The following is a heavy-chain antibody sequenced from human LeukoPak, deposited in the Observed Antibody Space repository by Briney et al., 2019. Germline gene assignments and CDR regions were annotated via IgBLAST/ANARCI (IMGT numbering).Heavy chain of an antibody. V-gene: IGHV3-11*04. D-gene: IGHD6-19*01. CDR3: ASGIAVAGTP. J-gene: IGHJ5*02. Sequence: GGTLRLSCAASRFTFSRYGMSWIRQAPGKGLEWVSYISSSGSTIYYADSVKGRFTISRDNAKNSLYLQMNSLRAEDTAVYYCASGIAVAGTPWGQGTLVTVSS. CDR2: ISSSGSTI. CDR1: RFTFSRYG.